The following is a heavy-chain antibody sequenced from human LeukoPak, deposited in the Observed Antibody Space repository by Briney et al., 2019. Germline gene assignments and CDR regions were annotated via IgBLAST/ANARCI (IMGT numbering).Heavy chain of an antibody. V-gene: IGHV1-18*04. CDR3: ARRDIVVVQTDAFDI. J-gene: IGHJ3*02. CDR2: ISAYNGNT. CDR1: GYTFTSYG. Sequence: ASVKVSCKASGYTFTSYGISWVRQAPGQGPEWMGWISAYNGNTNYAQKLQGRVTMTTDTSTSTAYMELRSLRSDDTAVYYCARRDIVVVQTDAFDIWGQGTMVTVSS. D-gene: IGHD2-2*01.